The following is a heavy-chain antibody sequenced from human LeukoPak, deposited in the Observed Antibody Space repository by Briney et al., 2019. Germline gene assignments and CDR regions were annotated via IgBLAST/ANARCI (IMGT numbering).Heavy chain of an antibody. J-gene: IGHJ6*03. CDR2: VSWNSGTI. D-gene: IGHD2-21*01. CDR1: GFRFDGYA. Sequence: GGSLRLSCAAFGFRFDGYAMHWVRQAPGKGLEWGSGVSWNSGTIDYADSVKGRFTISRDDAKNSLYLQMNSLRAEDTALYYCAKDIAPAVFYYMDVWGKGTTVIVSS. CDR3: AKDIAPAVFYYMDV. V-gene: IGHV3-9*01.